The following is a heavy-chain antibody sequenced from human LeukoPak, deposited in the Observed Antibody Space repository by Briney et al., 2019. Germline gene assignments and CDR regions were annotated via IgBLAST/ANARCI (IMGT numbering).Heavy chain of an antibody. J-gene: IGHJ5*02. CDR2: ISSTSSYI. D-gene: IGHD1-7*01. CDR1: GFTFSSYD. Sequence: GGSLRVSGAASGFTFSSYDMNWVRQAPGKGLEWVSSISSTSSYIYYADSVKGRFTISRDNAKNSLYLQMNSLRAEDTAVYYCARVPNWNSVNWFDPWGQGTLVTVSS. V-gene: IGHV3-21*01. CDR3: ARVPNWNSVNWFDP.